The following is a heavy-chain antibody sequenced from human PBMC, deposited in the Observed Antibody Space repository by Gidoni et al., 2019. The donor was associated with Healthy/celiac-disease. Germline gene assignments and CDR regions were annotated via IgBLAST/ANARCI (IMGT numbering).Heavy chain of an antibody. CDR1: GFTFSSYE. CDR2: ISSSGSTI. J-gene: IGHJ5*02. Sequence: EVQLVESGGGLVQPGGSLRLSCAASGFTFSSYEMNCVRQAPGKGRAWVSYISSSGSTIYYADSVKGRFTISRDNAKNSLYLQMNSLRAEDTAVYYCAKLYSGVGSSWPTSWGQGTLVTVSS. V-gene: IGHV3-48*03. D-gene: IGHD6-13*01. CDR3: AKLYSGVGSSWPTS.